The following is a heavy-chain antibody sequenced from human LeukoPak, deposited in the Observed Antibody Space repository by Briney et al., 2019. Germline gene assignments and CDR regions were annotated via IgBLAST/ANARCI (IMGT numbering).Heavy chain of an antibody. CDR1: GFTFSSYA. CDR2: ISGSGGST. Sequence: GGSLRLSCAASGFTFSSYAMGWVRQAPGKGLEWVSAISGSGGSTYYADSVKGRFTISRDNSKNTLYLQMNSLRAEDTAVYYCAKVRSMIVVVITVSGRRAFDYWGQGTLVTVSS. CDR3: AKVRSMIVVVITVSGRRAFDY. V-gene: IGHV3-23*01. J-gene: IGHJ4*02. D-gene: IGHD3-22*01.